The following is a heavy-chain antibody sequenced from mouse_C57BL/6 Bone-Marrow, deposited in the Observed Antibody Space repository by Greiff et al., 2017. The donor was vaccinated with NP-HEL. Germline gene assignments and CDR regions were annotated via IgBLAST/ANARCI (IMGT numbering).Heavy chain of an antibody. D-gene: IGHD2-10*01. CDR1: GYAFSSSW. J-gene: IGHJ2*01. V-gene: IGHV1-82*01. Sequence: QVQLQQSGPELVKPGASVKISCKASGYAFSSSWMNWVKQRPGKGLEWIGRIYPGGGDTNYNGKFKGKATLTADKSSSTASMQLSSLTSEDSAVYFCARPYYLFDYWGQGTTLTVSS. CDR3: ARPYYLFDY. CDR2: IYPGGGDT.